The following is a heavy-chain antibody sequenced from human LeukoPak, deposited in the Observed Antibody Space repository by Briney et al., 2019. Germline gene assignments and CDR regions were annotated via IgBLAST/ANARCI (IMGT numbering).Heavy chain of an antibody. CDR2: ISGSGGST. V-gene: IGHV3-23*01. J-gene: IGHJ4*02. Sequence: GGSLRLSCAASGFTFSSYAMSWVRQAPGKGLEWVSTISGSGGSTYYADSVKGRFTISRDNSKNTLYLQMNSLRAEDTAVYYCAKDLLLRPFAQFDYWGQGTLVTVSS. CDR1: GFTFSSYA. D-gene: IGHD3-9*01. CDR3: AKDLLLRPFAQFDY.